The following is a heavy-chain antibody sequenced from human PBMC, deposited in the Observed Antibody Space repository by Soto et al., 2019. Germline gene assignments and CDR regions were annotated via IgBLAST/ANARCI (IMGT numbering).Heavy chain of an antibody. V-gene: IGHV1-18*01. D-gene: IGHD2-15*01. Sequence: QVQLVQSGAEVQKPGASVKVSCKASGYTFTTLGISWVRQVPGQGLEWMGWVRGDNGHTNYAQGRPERVIMTTDTSTNTAYMELRSLRSDDTAVYYCARDLGYCRSGTCYRQWFDPWGQGTLVIVSS. CDR3: ARDLGYCRSGTCYRQWFDP. CDR1: GYTFTTLG. CDR2: VRGDNGHT. J-gene: IGHJ5*02.